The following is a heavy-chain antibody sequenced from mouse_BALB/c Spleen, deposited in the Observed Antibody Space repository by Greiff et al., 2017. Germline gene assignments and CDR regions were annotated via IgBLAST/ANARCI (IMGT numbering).Heavy chain of an antibody. CDR1: GYTFTSYW. J-gene: IGHJ4*01. CDR3: ARTFYAMDC. V-gene: IGHV1S41*01. Sequence: ELVKPGASVKLSCKASGYTFTSYWINWIKQRPGQGLEWIGRIAPGSGSTYYNEMFKGKATLTVDTSSSTAYIQLSSLSSEDSAVYFCARTFYAMDCWGEGTSVTVSS. CDR2: IAPGSGST.